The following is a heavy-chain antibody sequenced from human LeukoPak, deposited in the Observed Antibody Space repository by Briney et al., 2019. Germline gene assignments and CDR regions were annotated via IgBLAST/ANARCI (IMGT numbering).Heavy chain of an antibody. J-gene: IGHJ6*02. V-gene: IGHV3-23*01. CDR1: GFTFSSYA. CDR2: ISGSGGST. CDR3: AKDLDTMVRGVIIPYYYGMDV. D-gene: IGHD3-10*01. Sequence: PGGSLRLSCAASGFTFSSYAMSWVRQAPGKGLEWVSAISGSGGSTYYADSVKGRFTISRDNSKNTLYLQMNSLRAEDTAVYYCAKDLDTMVRGVIIPYYYGMDVWGQGTTVTVSS.